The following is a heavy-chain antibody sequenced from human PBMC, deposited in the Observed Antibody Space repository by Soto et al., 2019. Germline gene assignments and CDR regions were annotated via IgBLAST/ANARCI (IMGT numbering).Heavy chain of an antibody. J-gene: IGHJ6*02. CDR1: GYSFAGYW. Sequence: PGESLKISCKGSGYSFAGYWITCVRQKPWKGLEWMVRIDPSDSETKYNPSVEGHVRLSVDMFTSTAYLEWRSLKASDSAMYYCVRLTGKTAYGLDVGGQGTTVTVSS. V-gene: IGHV5-10-1*01. CDR3: VRLTGKTAYGLDV. CDR2: IDPSDSET. D-gene: IGHD7-27*01.